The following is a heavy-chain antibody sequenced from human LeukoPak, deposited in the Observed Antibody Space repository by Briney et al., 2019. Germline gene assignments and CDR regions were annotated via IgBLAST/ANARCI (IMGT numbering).Heavy chain of an antibody. J-gene: IGHJ6*04. CDR2: IKQDRSEK. Sequence: GGSLRLSCAASGFRFNTYWMSWVRQAPGKGLEWVANIKQDRSEKYYVDSVKGRFTISRDNAKNSLYLQMNSLRAEDTAVYYCAELGITMIGGVWGKGTTVTISS. D-gene: IGHD3-10*02. V-gene: IGHV3-7*01. CDR1: GFRFNTYW. CDR3: AELGITMIGGV.